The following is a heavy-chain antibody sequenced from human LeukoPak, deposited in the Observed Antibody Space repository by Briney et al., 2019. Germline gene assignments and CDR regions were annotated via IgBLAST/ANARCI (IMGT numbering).Heavy chain of an antibody. D-gene: IGHD6-6*01. CDR2: IYHSGST. CDR3: ARLFEARPGYFDY. CDR1: GYSISSGYY. Sequence: SETLSLTCAVSGYSISSGYYWGWIRQPPGKGLEWIGSIYHSGSTYYNPPLKSRVTISVDTSKNQFSLKLSSVTAADTAVYYCARLFEARPGYFDYWGQGTLVTVSS. J-gene: IGHJ4*02. V-gene: IGHV4-38-2*01.